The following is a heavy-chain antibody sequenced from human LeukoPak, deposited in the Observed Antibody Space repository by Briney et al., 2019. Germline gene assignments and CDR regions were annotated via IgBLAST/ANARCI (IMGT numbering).Heavy chain of an antibody. CDR3: ASLCWDSPPQAGNDAFDI. Sequence: GGSLRLSCAASGFTFDDYGMSWVRQAPGKGLEWFSGINWNGGSTGYADSVKGRFTISRDNAKNSLYLQMNSLRAEDTALYYCASLCWDSPPQAGNDAFDIWGQGTMVTASS. V-gene: IGHV3-20*04. J-gene: IGHJ3*02. CDR1: GFTFDDYG. CDR2: INWNGGST. D-gene: IGHD1-26*01.